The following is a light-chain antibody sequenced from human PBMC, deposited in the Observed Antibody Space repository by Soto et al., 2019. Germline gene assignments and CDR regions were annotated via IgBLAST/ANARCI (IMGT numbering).Light chain of an antibody. J-gene: IGKJ2*01. CDR1: QSVSSSY. CDR3: QQYGGSSYT. CDR2: GTS. V-gene: IGKV3-20*01. Sequence: EIVLTQSPGTLSLSPGERATLSCRASQSVSSSYLAWYQQKPGQAPRLLIYGTSSRATGIPDRFSGSGSGTDFTLTISRLGPEDFAVYYCQQYGGSSYTFGQGTKLEIK.